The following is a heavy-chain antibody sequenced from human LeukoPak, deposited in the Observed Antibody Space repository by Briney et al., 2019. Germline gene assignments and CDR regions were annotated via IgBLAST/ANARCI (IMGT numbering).Heavy chain of an antibody. V-gene: IGHV3-23*01. CDR1: GFTFSSYW. Sequence: GGSLRLSCAASGFTFSSYWMHWVRQAPGKGLQWVSTISDSGGSTHYADSVKGRFTISRDNSKNTLYLQMDSLRDEDTAVYYCAKDYCSRTSCRFDYWGQGTLVTVSS. CDR2: ISDSGGST. J-gene: IGHJ4*02. D-gene: IGHD2-2*01. CDR3: AKDYCSRTSCRFDY.